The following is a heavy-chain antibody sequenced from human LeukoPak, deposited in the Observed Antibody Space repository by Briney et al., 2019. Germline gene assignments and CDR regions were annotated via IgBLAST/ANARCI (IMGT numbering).Heavy chain of an antibody. J-gene: IGHJ3*02. CDR2: IFYSGST. D-gene: IGHD2-15*01. V-gene: IGHV4-59*02. Sequence: SETLSLTCSVSGGSVNNYFWSWTRQPPGKGLEWIGSIFYSGSTNYNPSLKSRVTTSVDTSKNQFSLKLSSVTAADTAVYYCATWSVRMDAFDIWGQGTMVTVSS. CDR3: ATWSVRMDAFDI. CDR1: GGSVNNYF.